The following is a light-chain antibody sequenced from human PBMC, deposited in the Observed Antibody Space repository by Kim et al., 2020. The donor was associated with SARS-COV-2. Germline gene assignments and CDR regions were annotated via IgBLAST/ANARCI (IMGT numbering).Light chain of an antibody. CDR2: GAS. Sequence: EIVMTQSPATLAVSPGERASLSCRASQTISRNLAWYQQKPGQPPRLLIYGASTRAIGIPARFSGSGSGTDFTLTISRLEPEDFAVYYCQQYGSSKTFGQGTKVDIK. CDR3: QQYGSSKT. V-gene: IGKV3-15*01. CDR1: QTISRN. J-gene: IGKJ1*01.